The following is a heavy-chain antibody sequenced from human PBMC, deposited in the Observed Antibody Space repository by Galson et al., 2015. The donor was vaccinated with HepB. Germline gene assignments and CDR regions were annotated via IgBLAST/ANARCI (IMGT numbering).Heavy chain of an antibody. Sequence: SVKVSCKASGYTFTDYYMHWLRQAPGQGPEWMGWINPNSGGTNYAQRFQGRVTMTRDTSITTAYMELSRLRSDDAAVYYCASGWAVVGIDSPWFDPWGQGTLVTVSS. J-gene: IGHJ5*02. D-gene: IGHD6-19*01. CDR3: ASGWAVVGIDSPWFDP. CDR2: INPNSGGT. CDR1: GYTFTDYY. V-gene: IGHV1-2*02.